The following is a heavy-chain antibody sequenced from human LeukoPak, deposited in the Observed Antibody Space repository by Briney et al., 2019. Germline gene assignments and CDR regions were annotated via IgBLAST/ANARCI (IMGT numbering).Heavy chain of an antibody. Sequence: GGSLRLSCAASGFTFSSYGMHWVRQAPGKGLEWVAIIYYDGSDKYYADSVKGRFTISRDNSKNTLYLQMNSLRGEDTAVYYCARVGCTGGSCKPYHYYGMDVWGQGTTVTVSS. CDR2: IYYDGSDK. CDR1: GFTFSSYG. D-gene: IGHD2-15*01. V-gene: IGHV3-33*01. J-gene: IGHJ6*02. CDR3: ARVGCTGGSCKPYHYYGMDV.